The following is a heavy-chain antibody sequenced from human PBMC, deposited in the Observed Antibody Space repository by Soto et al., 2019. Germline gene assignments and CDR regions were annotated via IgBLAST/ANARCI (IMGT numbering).Heavy chain of an antibody. Sequence: GGSLRLSCTASGFIFSSYAMSWVRQAPGEGLEWVSAISASGDNAYYADSVKGRFTISRGNSKNTLFLQMDGLRAEDTGIYFCAREATAYPGALDDAFDLWGPGTMVTVSS. CDR2: ISASGDNA. V-gene: IGHV3-23*01. CDR1: GFIFSSYA. D-gene: IGHD1-1*01. CDR3: AREATAYPGALDDAFDL. J-gene: IGHJ3*01.